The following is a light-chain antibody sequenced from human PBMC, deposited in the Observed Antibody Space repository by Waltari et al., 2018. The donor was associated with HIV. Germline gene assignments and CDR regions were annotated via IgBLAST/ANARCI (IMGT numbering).Light chain of an antibody. Sequence: QSVLTQPPSASGTPGQRVTISCSGSSSNIGSNYVYWSQHLPGTAPRLLIYMNNQRPSVVPDRFSGSKSGTSASLAISVLRSEDEADYYCAAWDDRLSGPWVFGGGTKLTVL. CDR2: MNN. J-gene: IGLJ3*02. V-gene: IGLV1-47*01. CDR1: SSNIGSNY. CDR3: AAWDDRLSGPWV.